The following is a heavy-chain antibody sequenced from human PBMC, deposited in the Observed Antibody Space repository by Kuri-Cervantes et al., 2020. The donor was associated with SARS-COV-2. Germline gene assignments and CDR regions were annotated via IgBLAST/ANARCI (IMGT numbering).Heavy chain of an antibody. CDR2: INHSGST. D-gene: IGHD3-22*01. V-gene: IGHV4-34*01. CDR1: GGSFGGYY. Sequence: GSLRLSCAVYGGSFGGYYWSWIRQPPGKGLEWIGEINHSGSTNYNPSLKSRVTISVDTSKNQFSLKLSSVTAADTAVYYCARGKWLSAYYYYYYGMDVWGQGTTVTVSS. CDR3: ARGKWLSAYYYYYYGMDV. J-gene: IGHJ6*02.